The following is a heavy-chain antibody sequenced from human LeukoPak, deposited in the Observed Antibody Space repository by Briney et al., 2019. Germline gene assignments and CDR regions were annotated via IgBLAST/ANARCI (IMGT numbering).Heavy chain of an antibody. CDR2: ITTSGNTI. CDR1: GFTFSDYY. D-gene: IGHD1-26*01. J-gene: IGHJ4*02. V-gene: IGHV3-11*04. Sequence: PGGSLRLSCAASGFTFSDYYMTWIRQAPGKGLEWVSYITTSGNTIHYADSVKGRFTISRDNAKNSLYLQMNSLRAEDSAVYYCVSVYSGNRYGTDYWGQGTLVTVSS. CDR3: VSVYSGNRYGTDY.